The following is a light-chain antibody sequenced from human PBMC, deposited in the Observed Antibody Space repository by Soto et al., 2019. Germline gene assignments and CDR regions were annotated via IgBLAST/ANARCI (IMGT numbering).Light chain of an antibody. J-gene: IGKJ4*01. V-gene: IGKV1-33*01. CDR2: DAS. Sequence: DIQMTQSPSSLSASVGDRVTITCQASQNITNSLNWYQQKPGKAPKLLICDASNLETGVPSRFSGSGSGTDFTFIIRSLQPEDIATYYCQQNNGLPTFVGGTKVEIK. CDR3: QQNNGLPT. CDR1: QNITNS.